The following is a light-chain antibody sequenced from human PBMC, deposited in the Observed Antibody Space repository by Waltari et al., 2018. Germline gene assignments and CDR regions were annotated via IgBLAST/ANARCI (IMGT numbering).Light chain of an antibody. CDR1: SSNIGGNF. CDR2: KNN. Sequence: SVLTQPPSASGTPGQTVTIPCSGSSSNIGGNFVYWYQQLPGMAPQLLIYKNNQRPSGVPDRVSGHKPGTSASLAISGLRSDDEAEYYCAAWDDNLTGPLFGGGTKVTVL. J-gene: IGLJ3*02. CDR3: AAWDDNLTGPL. V-gene: IGLV1-47*01.